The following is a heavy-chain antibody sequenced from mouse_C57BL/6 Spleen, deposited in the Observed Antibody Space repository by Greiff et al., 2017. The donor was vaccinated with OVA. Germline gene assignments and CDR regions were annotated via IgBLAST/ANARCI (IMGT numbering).Heavy chain of an antibody. D-gene: IGHD1-1*01. CDR3: ARGIHYYGSSYAWYFVV. CDR2: FHPYNDDT. V-gene: IGHV1-47*01. J-gene: IGHJ1*03. Sequence: QVQLKQSGAELVKPGASVKMSCKASGYTFTTYPIEWMKQNHGKSLEWIGNFHPYNDDTKYNEKFKGKATLTVEKSSSTVYLELSRLTSDDPAVYYCARGIHYYGSSYAWYFVVWGTGTTVTVSS. CDR1: GYTFTTYP.